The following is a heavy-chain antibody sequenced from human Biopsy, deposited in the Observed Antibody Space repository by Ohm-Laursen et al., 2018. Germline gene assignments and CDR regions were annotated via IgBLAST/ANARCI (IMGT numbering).Heavy chain of an antibody. CDR3: ARMPHFDY. J-gene: IGHJ4*02. CDR2: ISGSGDYI. Sequence: SLRLSCAASVFIFSDYSMNWVRQAPGKGLEWVSSISGSGDYIYYADSVKGRFIISRDNVKNSLYLQMNSLRAEDTAVYYCARMPHFDYWGQGILVTVSS. D-gene: IGHD2-2*01. CDR1: VFIFSDYS. V-gene: IGHV3-21*04.